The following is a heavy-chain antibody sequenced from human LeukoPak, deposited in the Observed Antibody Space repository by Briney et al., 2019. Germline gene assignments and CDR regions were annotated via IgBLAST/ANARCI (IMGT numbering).Heavy chain of an antibody. Sequence: GASGEGSCKASGGTLSSYAISRGGQAPGQGLEWMGGVIPIFGTANYAQKFQGRVTITTDESTSTAYMELSSLRSEDTAVYYCARDSSVVGATSRYFDYWGQGTLVTVSS. V-gene: IGHV1-69*05. CDR1: GGTLSSYA. D-gene: IGHD1-26*01. CDR3: ARDSSVVGATSRYFDY. J-gene: IGHJ4*02. CDR2: VIPIFGTA.